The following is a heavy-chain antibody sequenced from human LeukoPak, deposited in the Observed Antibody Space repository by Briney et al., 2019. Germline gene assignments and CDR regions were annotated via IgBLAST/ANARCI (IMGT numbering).Heavy chain of an antibody. V-gene: IGHV5-51*01. CDR2: IYPGDSDT. D-gene: IGHD3-10*01. J-gene: IGHJ4*02. Sequence: GESLQISCKGSGYSFTSYWISWVRQMPGKGLEWMGIIYPGDSDTRYSPSFQGQVTISADKSISTAYLQWSSLKASDTAMYYCARRYYASGSYSFDHWGQGTLVTVSS. CDR1: GYSFTSYW. CDR3: ARRYYASGSYSFDH.